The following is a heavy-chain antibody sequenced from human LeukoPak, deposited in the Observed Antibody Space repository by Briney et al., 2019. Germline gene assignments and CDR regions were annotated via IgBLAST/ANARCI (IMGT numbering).Heavy chain of an antibody. Sequence: GGSLRLSCEASGFSFNSYNMCWVRQAPGQGLEWVSDISSSSSITYYADSAKGRFTISRDNAKNSLYLQMNSLRVEDTAVYYCARGGAAPDYWGKGTLVTVSS. D-gene: IGHD1-26*01. J-gene: IGHJ4*02. V-gene: IGHV3-48*01. CDR3: ARGGAAPDY. CDR2: ISSSSSIT. CDR1: GFSFNSYN.